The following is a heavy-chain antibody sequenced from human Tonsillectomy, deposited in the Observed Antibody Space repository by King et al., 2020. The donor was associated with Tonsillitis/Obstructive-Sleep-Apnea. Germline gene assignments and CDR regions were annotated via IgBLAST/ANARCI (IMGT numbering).Heavy chain of an antibody. CDR3: ARGGFLEWLLFDY. D-gene: IGHD3-3*01. CDR1: GFTFSSYE. Sequence: EVQLQESGGGLVQPGGSLRLSCAASGFTFSSYEMNWVRQAPGKGLEWVSYISSSGSTIYYADSVKGRFTISRDNAKNSLYLQMNSLRAEDTAVYYCARGGFLEWLLFDYWGQGTLVTVSS. J-gene: IGHJ4*02. CDR2: ISSSGSTI. V-gene: IGHV3-48*03.